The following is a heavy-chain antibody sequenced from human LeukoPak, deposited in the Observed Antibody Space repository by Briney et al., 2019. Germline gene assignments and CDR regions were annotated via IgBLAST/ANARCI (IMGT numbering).Heavy chain of an antibody. V-gene: IGHV4-59*08. J-gene: IGHJ5*02. D-gene: IGHD4-17*01. Sequence: SETLSLTCTVSGGSISSYYWSWIRQPPGKGLEWLGYIYYSGSTNYNPSLKSRVTISVDTSKNQFSLKLSSVTAADTAVYYCASLDYGDYGWFDPWGQGTLVTVSS. CDR3: ASLDYGDYGWFDP. CDR1: GGSISSYY. CDR2: IYYSGST.